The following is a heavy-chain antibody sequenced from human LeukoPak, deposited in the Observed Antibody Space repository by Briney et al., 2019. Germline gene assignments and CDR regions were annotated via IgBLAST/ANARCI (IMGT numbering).Heavy chain of an antibody. CDR1: GFTFSTYA. D-gene: IGHD6-19*01. Sequence: LGGSWQLPCSASGFTFSTYAMHWVRQAPGKGLEYVSAIGRNGDSTYYADSVKGRFTISRDNSKNTLYLQMSSLRPEDTAVYYCVKDREMGSGWAYFQHWG. CDR2: IGRNGDST. CDR3: VKDREMGSGWAYFQH. V-gene: IGHV3-64D*06. J-gene: IGHJ1*01.